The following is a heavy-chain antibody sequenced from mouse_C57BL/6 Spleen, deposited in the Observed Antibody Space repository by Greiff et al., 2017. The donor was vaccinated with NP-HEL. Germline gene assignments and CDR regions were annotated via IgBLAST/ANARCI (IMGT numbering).Heavy chain of an antibody. V-gene: IGHV1-54*01. CDR1: GYAFTNYL. CDR2: INPGSGGT. D-gene: IGHD4-1*01. Sequence: VKLMESGAELVRPGTSVKVSCKASGYAFTNYLIEWVKQRPGQGLEWIGVINPGSGGTNYNEKFKGKATLTADKSSSTAYMQLSSLTSEDSAVYFCAREELGLDYWGQGTTLTVSS. CDR3: AREELGLDY. J-gene: IGHJ2*01.